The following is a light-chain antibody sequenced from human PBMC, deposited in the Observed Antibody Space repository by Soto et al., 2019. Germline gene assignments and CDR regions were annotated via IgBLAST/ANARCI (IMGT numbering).Light chain of an antibody. CDR3: QQYKVYPYT. V-gene: IGKV1-5*03. J-gene: IGKJ2*01. Sequence: DIQMTQSPSTLSASVGDRVTITCRASQRLSGWLAWYQQKPGKAPRLLIQKTSSLESGVPSRFSGSGSGTEFTLTISSLRPDDFATFYCQQYKVYPYTFGQGTRLDI. CDR1: QRLSGW. CDR2: KTS.